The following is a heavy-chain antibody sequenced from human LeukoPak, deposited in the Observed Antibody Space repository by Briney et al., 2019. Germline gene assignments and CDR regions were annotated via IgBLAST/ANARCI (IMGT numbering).Heavy chain of an antibody. CDR1: GFTFSSYE. Sequence: PGGSLRLSCAASGFTFSSYEMNWVRQAPGKGLEWVSYISSSGSTIYYADSVKGRFTISRDNAKNSLYLQVNSLRAGDTAVYYCARTIEMATISYFDYWGQGTLVTVSS. J-gene: IGHJ4*02. V-gene: IGHV3-48*03. D-gene: IGHD5-24*01. CDR2: ISSSGSTI. CDR3: ARTIEMATISYFDY.